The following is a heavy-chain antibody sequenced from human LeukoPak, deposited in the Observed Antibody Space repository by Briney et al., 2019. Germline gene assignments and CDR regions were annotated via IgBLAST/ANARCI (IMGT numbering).Heavy chain of an antibody. Sequence: ASVKVSCKASGYTFTGYYMNWVRQAPGQGLEWMGWINPISGVTNFAQNFLGRVSMSRDTSIRTAYLDMYSLTFDDTAVFYCARGGYSGFDPFDYWGQGTLVTVSS. J-gene: IGHJ4*02. CDR2: INPISGVT. CDR3: ARGGYSGFDPFDY. V-gene: IGHV1-2*02. D-gene: IGHD5-12*01. CDR1: GYTFTGYY.